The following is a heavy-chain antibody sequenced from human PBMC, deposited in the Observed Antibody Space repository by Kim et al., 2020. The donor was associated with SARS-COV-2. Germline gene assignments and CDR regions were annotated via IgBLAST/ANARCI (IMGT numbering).Heavy chain of an antibody. J-gene: IGHJ4*02. Sequence: GGSLRLSCAASGSTFSSYAMSWVRQAPGKGLEWVSAISGSGGSTYYADSVKGRFTISRDNSKNTLYLQMNSLRAEDTAVYYCAKRSLWTREFEYWGQGTLVTVSS. CDR1: GSTFSSYA. CDR3: AKRSLWTREFEY. D-gene: IGHD3-10*01. CDR2: ISGSGGST. V-gene: IGHV3-23*01.